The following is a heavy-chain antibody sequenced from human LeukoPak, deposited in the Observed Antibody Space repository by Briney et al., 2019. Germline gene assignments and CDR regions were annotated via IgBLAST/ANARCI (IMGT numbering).Heavy chain of an antibody. J-gene: IGHJ6*02. D-gene: IGHD2-15*01. Sequence: PGRSLRLSCAASGFTFSSYAMHWVRQAPGKGLEWVAVISYDGSNKYYADSVKGRFTISRDNSKNTLYLQMNSLRAEDTAVYYCARDEGEAGYCSGGSCYAPFYYYYGMDVWGQGTTVTVSS. CDR1: GFTFSSYA. CDR2: ISYDGSNK. CDR3: ARDEGEAGYCSGGSCYAPFYYYYGMDV. V-gene: IGHV3-30-3*01.